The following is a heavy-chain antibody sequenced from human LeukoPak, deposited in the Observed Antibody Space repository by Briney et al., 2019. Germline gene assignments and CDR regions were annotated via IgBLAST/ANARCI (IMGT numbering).Heavy chain of an antibody. CDR1: GFTFSSYA. D-gene: IGHD1-1*01. V-gene: IGHV3-23*01. CDR2: ISGSGGST. CDR3: AKENRNDVTSFDY. Sequence: PGGSLRLSRAASGFTFSSYAMSWVRQAPGKGLEWISAISGSGGSTYYADSVKGRFTISRDNSKNTLYLQMNSLRAEDTAVYYCAKENRNDVTSFDYWGQGTLVTVSS. J-gene: IGHJ4*02.